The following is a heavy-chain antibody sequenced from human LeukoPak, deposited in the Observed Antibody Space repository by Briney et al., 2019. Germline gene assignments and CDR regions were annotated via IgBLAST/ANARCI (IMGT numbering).Heavy chain of an antibody. V-gene: IGHV1-46*01. CDR2: INPRGGTT. Sequence: ASVKVSCKSSGYIFTNYYMHWVRQAPGQGLEWMGIINPRGGTTGYAQKFQERVTITGDMSTSTAYMELSSLRSEDTAVYYCAADRKPDSSGYYDAFDVWGQGTMVTVSS. D-gene: IGHD3-22*01. J-gene: IGHJ3*01. CDR1: GYIFTNYY. CDR3: AADRKPDSSGYYDAFDV.